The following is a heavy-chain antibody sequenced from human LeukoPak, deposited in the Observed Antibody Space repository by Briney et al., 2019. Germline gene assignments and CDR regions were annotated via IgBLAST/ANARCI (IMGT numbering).Heavy chain of an antibody. J-gene: IGHJ4*02. Sequence: MTSETPSLTCTVSGGSISSSSYYWGWIRQPPGKGLEWIGSIYYSGSTYYNPSLKSRVTISVDTSKYQFSLKLSSVTAADTAVYYCATITGKLDYWGQGTLVTVSS. D-gene: IGHD1-20*01. CDR3: ATITGKLDY. CDR2: IYYSGST. V-gene: IGHV4-39*05. CDR1: GGSISSSSYY.